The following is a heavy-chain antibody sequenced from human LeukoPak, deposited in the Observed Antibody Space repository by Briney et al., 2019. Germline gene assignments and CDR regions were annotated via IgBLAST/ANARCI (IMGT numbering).Heavy chain of an antibody. Sequence: SETLSLTCTVSGGSISSYYWSWIRQPPGKGLEWIGYIYYSGSTNYNPSLKSRVTISVDTSKNQFSLKLSSVTAADTAVYYCAREGGYSMGATTMRPLDPWGQGTLVTVSS. CDR3: AREGGYSMGATTMRPLDP. J-gene: IGHJ5*02. D-gene: IGHD1-26*01. CDR1: GGSISSYY. CDR2: IYYSGST. V-gene: IGHV4-59*01.